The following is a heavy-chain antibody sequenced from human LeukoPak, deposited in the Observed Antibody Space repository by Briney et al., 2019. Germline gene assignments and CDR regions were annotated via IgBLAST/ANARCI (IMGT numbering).Heavy chain of an antibody. D-gene: IGHD2-2*01. CDR2: IQYDGSNN. Sequence: PGGSLRLSCAASGFTFSSYGMHWVRQAPGKGLEWVAFIQYDGSNNNYADSVKGRFTISRDNAKNSLYLQMNSLRAEDTAVYYCAREEYQLQDYYYYYMDVWGKGTTVTVSS. CDR3: AREEYQLQDYYYYYMDV. V-gene: IGHV3-30*02. CDR1: GFTFSSYG. J-gene: IGHJ6*03.